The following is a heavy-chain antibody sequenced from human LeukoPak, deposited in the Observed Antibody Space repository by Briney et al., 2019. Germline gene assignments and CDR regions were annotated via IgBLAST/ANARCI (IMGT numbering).Heavy chain of an antibody. V-gene: IGHV4-34*01. J-gene: IGHJ6*03. CDR1: GGSFSGYY. Sequence: SETLSLTCAVYGGSFSGYYWSWIRQPPGKGLEWIGEINHSGSTNYNPSLKSRVTISVDTSKNQFSLKLSSVTAADTAVYYCARATVVTGYYYYMDVWGKVTTVTVSS. CDR2: INHSGST. CDR3: ARATVVTGYYYYMDV. D-gene: IGHD4-23*01.